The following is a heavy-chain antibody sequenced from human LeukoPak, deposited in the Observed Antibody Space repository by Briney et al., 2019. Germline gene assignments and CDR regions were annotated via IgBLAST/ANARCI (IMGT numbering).Heavy chain of an antibody. CDR1: GYTFTSYY. J-gene: IGHJ6*02. CDR3: ARDLARGANYYYYGMDV. CDR2: FNPSGGST. V-gene: IGHV1-46*01. Sequence: GASVTVSCKASGYTFTSYYMHWVRQAPGQGLEWMGIFNPSGGSTSYAQNFQGRVTMTRDTSTSTVYMELSSLRSEDTAVYYCARDLARGANYYYYGMDVWGQGTTVTVSS.